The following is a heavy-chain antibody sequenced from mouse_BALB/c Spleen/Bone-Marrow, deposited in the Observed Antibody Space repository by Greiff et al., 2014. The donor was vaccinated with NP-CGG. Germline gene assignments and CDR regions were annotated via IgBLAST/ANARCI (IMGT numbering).Heavy chain of an antibody. J-gene: IGHJ2*01. V-gene: IGHV1-9*01. D-gene: IGHD2-4*01. Sequence: VQGVESGAELMKPGASVKISCKATGYTFSNYWIEWVKQRPGHGLEWIGEILSGSGTTNYNEKFDDEAAFTADTSSNTAYMQLSSLTSEDSAVYYCARGLPLDFWGQGTTLTASS. CDR3: ARGLPLDF. CDR1: GYTFSNYW. CDR2: ILSGSGTT.